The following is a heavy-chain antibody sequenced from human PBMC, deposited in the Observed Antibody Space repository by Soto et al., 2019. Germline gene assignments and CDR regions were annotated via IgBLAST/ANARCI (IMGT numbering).Heavy chain of an antibody. CDR2: ISGSGGST. CDR1: GFTFSSYA. CDR3: AKEPLLPYYYDSSGIEFDY. Sequence: PGGSLRLSCAASGFTFSSYAMSWVRQAPGKGLEWVSAISGSGGSTYYADSVKGRFTISRDNSKNTLYLQMNSLRAEDTAVYYCAKEPLLPYYYDSSGIEFDYWGQGTLVTVSS. D-gene: IGHD3-22*01. J-gene: IGHJ4*02. V-gene: IGHV3-23*01.